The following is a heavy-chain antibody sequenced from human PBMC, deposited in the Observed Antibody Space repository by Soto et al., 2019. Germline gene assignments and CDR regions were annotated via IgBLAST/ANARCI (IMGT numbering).Heavy chain of an antibody. Sequence: LTSTVEDWNIRDHGWPWISTKKRKGLEWIGEINHSGSTNFNPSLKSRVAISADTSRNQFSLRVTSVTAADTAVYYCAGIEFASSPYHCYYYAVDICGQGTTGTVSS. J-gene: IGHJ6*02. CDR1: DWNIRDHG. D-gene: IGHD6-6*01. CDR2: INHSGST. CDR3: AGIEFASSPYHCYYYAVDI. V-gene: IGHV4-34*08.